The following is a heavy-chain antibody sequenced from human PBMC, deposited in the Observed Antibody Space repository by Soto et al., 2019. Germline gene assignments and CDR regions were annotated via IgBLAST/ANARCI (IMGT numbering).Heavy chain of an antibody. Sequence: ASVKVSCKASGYTFTGYYMHWVRQAPGQGLEWMGWINPNSGGTNYAQKFQGWVTMTRDTSISTAYMELSRLRSDDTAVYYCARLGYYYDSSDYPTYYGMDVWGQGTTVSVSS. V-gene: IGHV1-2*04. CDR2: INPNSGGT. CDR1: GYTFTGYY. D-gene: IGHD3-22*01. CDR3: ARLGYYYDSSDYPTYYGMDV. J-gene: IGHJ6*02.